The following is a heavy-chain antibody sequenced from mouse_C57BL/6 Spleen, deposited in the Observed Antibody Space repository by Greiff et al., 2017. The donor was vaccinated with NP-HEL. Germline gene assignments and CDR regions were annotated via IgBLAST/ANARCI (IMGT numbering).Heavy chain of an antibody. CDR3: ARVGTMVTSGFAY. V-gene: IGHV1-69*01. D-gene: IGHD2-2*01. Sequence: QVQLQQPGAELVMPGASVKLSCKASGYTFTSYWMHWVKQRPGQGLEWIGEIDPSDSYTNYNQKFKGKSTLTVDKSSSTAYMQLSSLTSEDSAVYYCARVGTMVTSGFAYGGQGTLVTVSA. J-gene: IGHJ3*01. CDR1: GYTFTSYW. CDR2: IDPSDSYT.